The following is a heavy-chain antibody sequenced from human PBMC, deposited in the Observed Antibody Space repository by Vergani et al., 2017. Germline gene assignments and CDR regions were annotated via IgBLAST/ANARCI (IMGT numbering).Heavy chain of an antibody. D-gene: IGHD6-13*01. Sequence: QLQLQESGPGLVKPSETLSLTCTVSGGSISSSSYYWGWIRQPPGKGLEWIGSIYYSGSTYYNPSLKSRVTISVDTSKNQFSLKLSSVTAADTAVYYYARLTGYSSSWYFPWFDPWGQGTLVTVSS. V-gene: IGHV4-39*01. J-gene: IGHJ5*02. CDR3: ARLTGYSSSWYFPWFDP. CDR1: GGSISSSSYY. CDR2: IYYSGST.